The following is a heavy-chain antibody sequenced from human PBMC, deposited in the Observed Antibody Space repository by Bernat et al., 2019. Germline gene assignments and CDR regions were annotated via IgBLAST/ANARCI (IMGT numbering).Heavy chain of an antibody. J-gene: IGHJ4*02. CDR1: GYTFTSYG. V-gene: IGHV1-18*01. Sequence: QVQLVQSGAEVKKPGASMKVSCKASGYTFTSYGISWVRQAPGQGLEWMGWISAYNGNTNYAQKLQGRVTMTTDTSTSTAYMELRSLRSDDTAVYYCARADIVVVPAAMPFDYWGQGTLVTVSS. D-gene: IGHD2-2*01. CDR2: ISAYNGNT. CDR3: ARADIVVVPAAMPFDY.